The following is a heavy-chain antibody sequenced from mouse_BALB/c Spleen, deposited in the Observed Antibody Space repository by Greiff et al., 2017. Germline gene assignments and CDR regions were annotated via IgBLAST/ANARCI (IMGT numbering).Heavy chain of an antibody. Sequence: QVQLQQSGPGLVAPSQSLSITCTVSGFSLTSYGVHWVRQPPGKGLEWLGVIWAGGSTNYNSALMSRLSISKDNSKSQVFLKMNSLQTDDTAMYYCARYYYGDYYYAMDYWGQGTSVTVSS. J-gene: IGHJ4*01. CDR3: ARYYYGDYYYAMDY. CDR2: IWAGGST. CDR1: GFSLTSYG. D-gene: IGHD2-13*01. V-gene: IGHV2-9*02.